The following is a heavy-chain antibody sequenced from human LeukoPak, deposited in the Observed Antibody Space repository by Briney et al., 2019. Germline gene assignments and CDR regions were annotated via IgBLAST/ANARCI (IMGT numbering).Heavy chain of an antibody. CDR1: GYSISSGYY. J-gene: IGHJ3*02. V-gene: IGHV4-38-2*02. D-gene: IGHD3-10*01. Sequence: SETLSLTCTVSGYSISSGYYWGWIRQPPGKGLEWIGSFYDSGNTYYNPSLKSRVTISVDTSKNQFSLKLSSVTAADTAVYYCARWTSITSRAFDSWGQGTMVTVSS. CDR3: ARWTSITSRAFDS. CDR2: FYDSGNT.